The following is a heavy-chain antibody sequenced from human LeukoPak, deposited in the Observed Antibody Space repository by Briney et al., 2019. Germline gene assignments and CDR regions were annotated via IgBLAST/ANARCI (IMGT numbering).Heavy chain of an antibody. CDR3: ARERAVTTYYYFDC. CDR2: IYYSGST. CDR1: GRSISSYY. D-gene: IGHD4-17*01. Sequence: PSETLSLTCTVSGRSISSYYSSWIREPPGKGLECIGYIYYSGSTNYNPPLKSRVTLSVDTPKNHTSLKLSSVTAADTAVYYCARERAVTTYYYFDCWGQGTLVTVSS. J-gene: IGHJ4*02. V-gene: IGHV4-59*01.